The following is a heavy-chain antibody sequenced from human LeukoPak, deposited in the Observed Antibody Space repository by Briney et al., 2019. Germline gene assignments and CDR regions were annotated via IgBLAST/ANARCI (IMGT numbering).Heavy chain of an antibody. Sequence: PSETLSLTCTVSGGSISSYYWSWIRQPAGKGLEWIGRIYRSGSTNYNPSLKSRVTISVDTSKNQYSLKLSSVTAADTAVYYCARVQVGTENYYYYYYMDVWGKGTTVTVSS. V-gene: IGHV4-4*07. CDR2: IYRSGST. J-gene: IGHJ6*03. D-gene: IGHD1-1*01. CDR1: GGSISSYY. CDR3: ARVQVGTENYYYYYYMDV.